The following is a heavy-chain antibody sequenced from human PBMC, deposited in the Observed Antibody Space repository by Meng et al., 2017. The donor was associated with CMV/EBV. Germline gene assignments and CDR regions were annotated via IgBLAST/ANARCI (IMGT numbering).Heavy chain of an antibody. V-gene: IGHV3-21*04. CDR1: TFSSYS. CDR3: ARAPYCSSTSCYYYGMDV. D-gene: IGHD2-2*01. J-gene: IGHJ6*02. Sequence: TFSSYSMNWVRQAPGKGLEWVSSISSSSSYIYYADSVKGRFTISRDNAKNSLYLQMNSLRAEDTAVYYCARAPYCSSTSCYYYGMDVWGQGTTVTVSS. CDR2: ISSSSSYI.